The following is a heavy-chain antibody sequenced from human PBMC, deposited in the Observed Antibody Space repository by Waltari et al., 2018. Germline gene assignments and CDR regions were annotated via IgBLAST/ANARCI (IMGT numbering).Heavy chain of an antibody. D-gene: IGHD1-1*01. V-gene: IGHV3-30*02. CDR2: ISYDGSNE. J-gene: IGHJ4*02. Sequence: QVHLVESGGGVVQPGGSLRLSCAAPGFNFTLFGMHWVRQAPGKGLEWGSVISYDGSNENYADSVKGRFTMSRDNSKKMLYVQMNNLRAEDSAVYYCVKGNEIDYWGQGTLVTVSS. CDR3: VKGNEIDY. CDR1: GFNFTLFG.